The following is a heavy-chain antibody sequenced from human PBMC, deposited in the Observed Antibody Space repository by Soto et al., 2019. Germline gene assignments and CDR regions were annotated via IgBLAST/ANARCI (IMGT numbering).Heavy chain of an antibody. Sequence: SETLSLTCAVSGGSISSSNWWSWVRQPPGKGLEWIGEIYHSGSTNYNPSLKSRVTISVDKSKNQFSLKLSSVTAADTAVYYCARMMLIAAAKWFDPWGQGTLVTAPQ. CDR2: IYHSGST. J-gene: IGHJ5*02. D-gene: IGHD6-13*01. CDR1: GGSISSSNW. V-gene: IGHV4-4*02. CDR3: ARMMLIAAAKWFDP.